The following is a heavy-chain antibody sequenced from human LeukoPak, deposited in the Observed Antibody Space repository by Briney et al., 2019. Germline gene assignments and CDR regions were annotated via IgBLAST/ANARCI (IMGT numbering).Heavy chain of an antibody. CDR1: GFTFSTYS. J-gene: IGHJ4*02. V-gene: IGHV3-21*01. CDR2: IRSGSTYI. CDR3: ARDGIFDY. Sequence: GGSLRLSCAASGFTFSTYSMHWVRQAPGKGLEWVSSIRSGSTYINYADSVKGRFTISRGDAKKSLYLQMNSLRAEDTAVYYCARDGIFDYWGQGTLVTVSS.